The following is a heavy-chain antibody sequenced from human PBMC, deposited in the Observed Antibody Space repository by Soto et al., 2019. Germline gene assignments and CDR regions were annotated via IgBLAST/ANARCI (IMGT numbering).Heavy chain of an antibody. CDR1: GGTFNSYA. D-gene: IGHD3-22*01. Sequence: GASVKVSCKASGGTFNSYAMSWVRQAPGQGLEWMGGIIPIFGTANYAQKFQGRVTITTDESTSTAYMELSSLRSEDTAVYYCAREPYGYDSSSYNFDYWGQGTLVTVSS. J-gene: IGHJ4*02. CDR3: AREPYGYDSSSYNFDY. CDR2: IIPIFGTA. V-gene: IGHV1-69*05.